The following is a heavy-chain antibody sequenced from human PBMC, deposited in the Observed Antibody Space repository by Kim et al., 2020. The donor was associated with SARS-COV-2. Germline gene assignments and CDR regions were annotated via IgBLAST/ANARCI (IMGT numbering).Heavy chain of an antibody. V-gene: IGHV3-11*04. CDR1: GFTFSDYY. CDR2: ISSSGSTI. Sequence: GGSLRLSCAASGFTFSDYYMSWIRQAPGKGLEWVSYISSSGSTIYYADSVKGRFTISRDNAKNSLYLQMNSLRAEDTAVYYCARDRSVYDDILTVSCFDYWGQGTLVTVSS. D-gene: IGHD3-9*01. CDR3: ARDRSVYDDILTVSCFDY. J-gene: IGHJ4*02.